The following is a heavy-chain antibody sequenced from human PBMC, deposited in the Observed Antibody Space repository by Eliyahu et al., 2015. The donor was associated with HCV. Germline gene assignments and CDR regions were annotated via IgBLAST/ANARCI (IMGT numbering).Heavy chain of an antibody. D-gene: IGHD3-16*01. CDR1: GFMFRAYT. J-gene: IGHJ6*02. CDR2: ITKDGDSI. CDR3: VRNPRATYYYYSMDV. V-gene: IGHV3-21*01. Sequence: EALLVDSGGGPVKPGGSLRLSCVASGFMFRAYTLNWVRQAPGKGLEWVSSITKDGDSIYYAESVKGRFTISRDNARNSLYLQMDSLRAEDTAIYYCVRNPRATYYYYSMDVWGQGTTVTVSS.